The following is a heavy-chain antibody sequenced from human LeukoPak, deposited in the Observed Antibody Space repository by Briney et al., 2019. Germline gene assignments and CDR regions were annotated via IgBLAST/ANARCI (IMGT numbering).Heavy chain of an antibody. Sequence: SQTLSLTCTVSGGSISSSDYYWGWIRQPPGKGLEWIGSMYYTGSAYYNPSLKSRVTISVDTSKNQFSLKLSSVTAADTAVYYCARGYSIEYWGQGTLVTVSS. CDR2: MYYTGSA. J-gene: IGHJ4*02. CDR3: ARGYSIEY. D-gene: IGHD6-13*01. CDR1: GGSISSSDYY. V-gene: IGHV4-39*01.